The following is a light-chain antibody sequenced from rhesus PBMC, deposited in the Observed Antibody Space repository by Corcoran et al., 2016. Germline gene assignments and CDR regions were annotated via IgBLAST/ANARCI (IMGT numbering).Light chain of an antibody. CDR1: ENVNNY. V-gene: IGKV1-74*01. CDR3: QHGYGTPFT. J-gene: IGKJ3*01. Sequence: DIQMTQSPSSLSASVGDRVTITCRASENVNNYLNWYQQKPGKAPKLLIYKASTLQSGVPSRFSGSGSRTDYTFTISSLQPEDVATYYCQHGYGTPFTFGPGTKLDIK. CDR2: KAS.